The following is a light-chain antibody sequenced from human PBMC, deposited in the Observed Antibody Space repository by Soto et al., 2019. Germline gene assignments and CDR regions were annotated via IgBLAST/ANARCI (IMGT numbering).Light chain of an antibody. Sequence: ETVLTQSPATLSLSPGERATLSCRASQSIDIYLAWYQQKPGQAPRLLISDASNRATGIPDRFSGSGSGTDFTLTISSLEPEDFAVYYCQQRKNWPPLTFGQGTRLEIK. J-gene: IGKJ5*01. CDR1: QSIDIY. CDR2: DAS. CDR3: QQRKNWPPLT. V-gene: IGKV3-11*01.